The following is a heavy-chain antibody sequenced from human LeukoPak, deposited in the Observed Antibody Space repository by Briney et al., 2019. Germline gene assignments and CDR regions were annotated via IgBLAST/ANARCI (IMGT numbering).Heavy chain of an antibody. Sequence: ASVKVSSKASGYTLTSSNMHWVRQAPGQGLEWMGIINPSGGSTSYAQKFQGRVTMTRDTSTSTVPMELSSVRSEDTAVHYSARDKMAGRDGYNFGIFDIWGQGTMVTVSS. D-gene: IGHD5-24*01. J-gene: IGHJ3*02. CDR1: GYTLTSSN. CDR2: INPSGGST. CDR3: ARDKMAGRDGYNFGIFDI. V-gene: IGHV1-46*01.